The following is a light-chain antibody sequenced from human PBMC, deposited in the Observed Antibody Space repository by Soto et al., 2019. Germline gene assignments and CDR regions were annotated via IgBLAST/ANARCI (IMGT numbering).Light chain of an antibody. CDR1: QSVSIN. V-gene: IGKV3-15*01. J-gene: IGKJ1*01. CDR2: GAS. CDR3: QQYNNWPLWT. Sequence: EIMMTQSPAILSVSPGERATLSCRASQSVSINLAWYQQKPDQVPRLLIYGASTRATGIPARFSGSGSGTEFTLTISSLQSEDFAVYYCQQYNNWPLWTFGQGTKVDIK.